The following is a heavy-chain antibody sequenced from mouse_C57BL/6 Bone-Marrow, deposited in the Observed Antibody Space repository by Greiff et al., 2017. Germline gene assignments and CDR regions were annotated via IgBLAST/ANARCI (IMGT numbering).Heavy chain of an antibody. J-gene: IGHJ4*01. CDR2: FTMYSDAT. V-gene: IGHV1-49*01. Sequence: LMESGAELVRPGSSVTLSCKASYFAFMASAMHWVKQRPGHGLEWIGSFTMYSDATEYSENFKGKATLTANTSSSTAYMELSSLTSEDSAVYYCASGMDYWGQGTSVTVSS. CDR1: YFAFMASA. CDR3: ASGMDY.